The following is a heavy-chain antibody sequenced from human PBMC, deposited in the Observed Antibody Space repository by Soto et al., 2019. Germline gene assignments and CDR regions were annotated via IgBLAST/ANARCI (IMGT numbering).Heavy chain of an antibody. CDR3: ARRSSRSSSWYN. Sequence: SETLSLTCTVSGGSISSYYWSWIRQPPGKGLEWIGYIYYSGSTNYNPSLKSRVTISVDTSKNQFSLKLSSVTAADTAVYYCARRSSRSSSWYNWGQGTLVTVSS. J-gene: IGHJ4*02. CDR2: IYYSGST. CDR1: GGSISSYY. V-gene: IGHV4-59*08. D-gene: IGHD6-13*01.